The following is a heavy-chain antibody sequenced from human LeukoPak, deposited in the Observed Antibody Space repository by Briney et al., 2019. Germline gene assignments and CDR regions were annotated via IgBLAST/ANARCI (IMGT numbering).Heavy chain of an antibody. Sequence: GGSLRLSCAASGFTASGFTFTSYAMSWVRQAPGKGLEWVSCISGYGGSTYYADSVKGRFTISRDNSKNTLYLQMNSLRAEDTAVYYCAKGDGVDSISYYYYYMDVWGKGTTVTVSS. J-gene: IGHJ6*03. D-gene: IGHD2-15*01. CDR3: AKGDGVDSISYYYYYMDV. V-gene: IGHV3-23*01. CDR1: GFTFTSYA. CDR2: ISGYGGST.